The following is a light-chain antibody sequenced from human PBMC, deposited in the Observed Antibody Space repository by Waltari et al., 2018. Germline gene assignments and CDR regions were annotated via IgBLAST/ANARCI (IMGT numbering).Light chain of an antibody. CDR2: RDN. Sequence: QAGLTQPSSVSRALGQSATLTGPGNSSDVGSQGPAWLQHHQCHHPKLRSYRDNNRPSGISERLSASRSGNTASLTITGLQPEDEADYYCTAWDSSLTAWVFGGGTRLTVL. CDR1: SSDVGSQG. J-gene: IGLJ3*02. CDR3: TAWDSSLTAWV. V-gene: IGLV10-54*01.